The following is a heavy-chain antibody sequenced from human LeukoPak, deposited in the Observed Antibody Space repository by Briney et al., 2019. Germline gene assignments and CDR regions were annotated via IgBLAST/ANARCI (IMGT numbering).Heavy chain of an antibody. D-gene: IGHD3-9*01. Sequence: ASVKVSCKASGYTFTAYYLYWVRQAPGQGLEWMGWINPNSGGTNYVQKFQGRVTMTRDTSINTAYMELRRLRSDDTAVYYCARGEAGYYDILTGYSLFDPWGQGTLVTVSS. CDR1: GYTFTAYY. V-gene: IGHV1-2*02. CDR2: INPNSGGT. CDR3: ARGEAGYYDILTGYSLFDP. J-gene: IGHJ5*02.